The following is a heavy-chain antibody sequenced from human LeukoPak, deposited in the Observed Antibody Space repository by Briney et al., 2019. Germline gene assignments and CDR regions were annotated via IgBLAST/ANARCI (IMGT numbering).Heavy chain of an antibody. V-gene: IGHV3-30*02. CDR3: AKEWQTFGIVVVVAAGFDY. D-gene: IGHD2-15*01. CDR2: IRYDGSNK. CDR1: GFTFSSYG. J-gene: IGHJ4*02. Sequence: LSGGSLRLSCAASGFTFSSYGMHWVRQAPGKGLEWVAFIRYDGSNKYYADSVKGRFTISRDNSKNTLYLQMNSLRAEDTAVYYCAKEWQTFGIVVVVAAGFDYWGQGTLVTVSS.